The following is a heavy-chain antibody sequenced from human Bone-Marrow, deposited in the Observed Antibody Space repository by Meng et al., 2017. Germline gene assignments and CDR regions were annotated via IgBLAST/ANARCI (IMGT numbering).Heavy chain of an antibody. CDR1: GFSLSTSGVG. CDR2: IYWDDDK. Sequence: QITLKESGPTLVKPTQTLTLTCTFSGFSLSTSGVGVGWIRQPPGRALEWLALIYWDDDKRYSPSLKSRLTITKDTSKNQVVLTMTNMDPVDTATYYCAHTRIAVAGTGVYYWGQGTRVTVSS. V-gene: IGHV2-5*02. D-gene: IGHD6-19*01. J-gene: IGHJ4*02. CDR3: AHTRIAVAGTGVYY.